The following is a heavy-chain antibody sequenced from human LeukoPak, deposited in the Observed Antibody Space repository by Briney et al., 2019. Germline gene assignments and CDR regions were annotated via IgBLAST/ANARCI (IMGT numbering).Heavy chain of an antibody. J-gene: IGHJ5*02. CDR2: ISWNSGSI. D-gene: IGHD2-15*01. Sequence: PGRSLRLSCASSGFTFDDYAMHWVRQAPGKGLEGVSGISWNSGSIGYADSVKGRLTSSRDNAKNSLYLQMNSLRAEDTALYYCAKDILPHIVVVVAATPGRITWGQGTLVTVSS. V-gene: IGHV3-9*01. CDR3: AKDILPHIVVVVAATPGRIT. CDR1: GFTFDDYA.